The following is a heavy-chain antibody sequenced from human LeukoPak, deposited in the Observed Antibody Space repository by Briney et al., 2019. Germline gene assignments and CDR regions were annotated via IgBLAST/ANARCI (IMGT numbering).Heavy chain of an antibody. J-gene: IGHJ4*02. Sequence: LEWMGWISAYNGNTNYAQKLQGRVTMTTDTSTSTAYMELRSLRSDDTAVYYCACYENLDYWGQGTLVTVSS. D-gene: IGHD5-12*01. CDR3: ACYENLDY. CDR2: ISAYNGNT. V-gene: IGHV1-18*01.